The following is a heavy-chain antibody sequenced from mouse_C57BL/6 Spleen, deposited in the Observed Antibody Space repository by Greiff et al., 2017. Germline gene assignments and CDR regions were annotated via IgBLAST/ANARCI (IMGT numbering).Heavy chain of an antibody. Sequence: VQLQQPGAELVKPGASVKLSCKASGYTFTSYWMHWVKQRPGRGLEWIGRIDPNSGGTKYNEKFKSKATMTVDKPSSTAYMQLSSLTSEDSAVYYGERGFTTVVASSFDYWGQGTTRTVSS. D-gene: IGHD1-1*01. CDR2: IDPNSGGT. J-gene: IGHJ2*01. CDR3: ERGFTTVVASSFDY. CDR1: GYTFTSYW. V-gene: IGHV1-72*01.